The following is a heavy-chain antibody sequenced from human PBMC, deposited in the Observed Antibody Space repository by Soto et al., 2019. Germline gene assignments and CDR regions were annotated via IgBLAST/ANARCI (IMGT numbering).Heavy chain of an antibody. D-gene: IGHD3-16*01. CDR1: GGTFSSYA. J-gene: IGHJ6*02. CDR3: ARYDRSAYYYYGMDV. Sequence: GASVKVSFKASGGTFSSYAISWVRQAPGQGLEWMGGIIPIFGTANYAQKFQGRVTITADESTSTAYMELSSLRSEDTAVYYCARYDRSAYYYYGMDVWGQGTTVTVSS. V-gene: IGHV1-69*13. CDR2: IIPIFGTA.